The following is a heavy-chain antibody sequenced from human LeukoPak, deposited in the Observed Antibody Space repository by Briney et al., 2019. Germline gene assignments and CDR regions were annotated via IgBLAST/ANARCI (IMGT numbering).Heavy chain of an antibody. Sequence: SETLSLTCSVSGGAVRDSKYWTWIRKSPEKRLEWIGYISNGGSTEYNPSLRSRVTISLDTSKNQFSLKLISVTTADRAVYYCARQFKGLLDSWGQGTLVTVSS. V-gene: IGHV4-59*08. CDR2: ISNGGST. CDR3: ARQFKGLLDS. J-gene: IGHJ4*02. CDR1: GGAVRDSKY.